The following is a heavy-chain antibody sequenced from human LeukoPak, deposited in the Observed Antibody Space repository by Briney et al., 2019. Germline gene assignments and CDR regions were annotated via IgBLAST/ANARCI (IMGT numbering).Heavy chain of an antibody. CDR2: FYPGGST. Sequence: GGSLRLSCAASGFTVSSNYMSWVRHPPGKGLEWVSVFYPGGSTYYADSVKGRFTISRDNSKNTLYLQMNSLRAEDTAVYYCARAADFDYWGQGTLVTVSS. V-gene: IGHV3-66*01. CDR1: GFTVSSNY. CDR3: ARAADFDY. J-gene: IGHJ4*02.